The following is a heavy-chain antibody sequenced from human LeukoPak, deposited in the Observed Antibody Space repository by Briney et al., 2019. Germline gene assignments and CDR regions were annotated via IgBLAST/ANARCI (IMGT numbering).Heavy chain of an antibody. D-gene: IGHD4-17*01. CDR1: RGSISTYY. CDR3: ARNDYVDNEGAFDI. CDR2: IYYSGSA. Sequence: SETLSLTCTVSRGSISTYYWSWIRQPPGKGLEWIGIIYYSGSANYNPSLRSRVSISLDTSKSQFSLKLTSVTAADTAVYYCARNDYVDNEGAFDIWGQGTMVTVSS. J-gene: IGHJ3*02. V-gene: IGHV4-59*01.